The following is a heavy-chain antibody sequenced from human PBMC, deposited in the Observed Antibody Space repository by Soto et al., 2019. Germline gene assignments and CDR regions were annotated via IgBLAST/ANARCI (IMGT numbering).Heavy chain of an antibody. CDR1: GFTFSSYW. J-gene: IGHJ4*02. Sequence: PGGSLRLSCAASGFTFSSYWMSWVRQAAGKGLEWVANIKQDGSEKYYVDSVKGRFTISRDNAKNSLYLQMNSLRAEDTAVYYCAGSKRVATIYGVGYWGQGTLVTVSS. CDR2: IKQDGSEK. D-gene: IGHD5-12*01. V-gene: IGHV3-7*01. CDR3: AGSKRVATIYGVGY.